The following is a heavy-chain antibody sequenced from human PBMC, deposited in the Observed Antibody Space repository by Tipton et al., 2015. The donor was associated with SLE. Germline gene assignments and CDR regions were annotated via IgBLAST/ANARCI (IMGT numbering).Heavy chain of an antibody. D-gene: IGHD6-25*01. Sequence: TLSLTCTVSGGSISSHYWTWIRQPPGKGLESIGYIHYTGSTDYNPSLKSRVSISIGTSKNQFSLKLSSVTAADTAVYYCARDSSVWTYGMDVWGQGTTVTVSS. CDR1: GGSISSHY. V-gene: IGHV4-59*11. J-gene: IGHJ6*02. CDR2: IHYTGST. CDR3: ARDSSVWTYGMDV.